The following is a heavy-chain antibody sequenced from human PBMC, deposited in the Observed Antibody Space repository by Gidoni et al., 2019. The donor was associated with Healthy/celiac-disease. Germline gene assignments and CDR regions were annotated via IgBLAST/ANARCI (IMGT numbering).Heavy chain of an antibody. CDR2: INHSGIN. J-gene: IGHJ4*02. V-gene: IGHV4-34*01. CDR1: SGSFRGYY. Sequence: QVQLQQWGAGLLKPSETLSLTCAVYSGSFRGYYWSWIRQPPEQGLEWIGEINHSGINHYNPSLKSRVTISVDTSKNQFSLKLSSVTAADTAVYYCARAYYDFWSGAGFDYWGQGTLVTVSS. CDR3: ARAYYDFWSGAGFDY. D-gene: IGHD3-3*01.